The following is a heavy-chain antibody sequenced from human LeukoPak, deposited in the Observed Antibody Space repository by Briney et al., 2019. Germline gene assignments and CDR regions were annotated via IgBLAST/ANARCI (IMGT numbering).Heavy chain of an antibody. J-gene: IGHJ6*02. Sequence: PSETLSLTCAVYGGSFSGYYWSWIRQPPGKGLGWLGEINHSGSTNYNPSLKSRVTISVDTSKNQFSLKLSSVTAADTAVYYCARGVPRPRYSYGYERYYYYYGMDVWGQGTTVTVSS. CDR1: GGSFSGYY. D-gene: IGHD5-18*01. V-gene: IGHV4-34*01. CDR3: ARGVPRPRYSYGYERYYYYYGMDV. CDR2: INHSGST.